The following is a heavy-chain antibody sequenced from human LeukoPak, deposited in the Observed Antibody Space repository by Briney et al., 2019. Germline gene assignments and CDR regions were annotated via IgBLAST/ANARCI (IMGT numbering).Heavy chain of an antibody. V-gene: IGHV4-4*07. J-gene: IGHJ5*02. CDR2: IYNSGST. D-gene: IGHD6-6*01. CDR1: GGSISSYY. Sequence: SETLSLTCTVSGGSISSYYWTWIRQPAGKGLEWIGRIYNSGSTNYNPSLKSRVTMSLDTSKNQFSLKLSSMTAADTAVYYCARDLEYNSFNWFDPWGQGTLVTVSP. CDR3: ARDLEYNSFNWFDP.